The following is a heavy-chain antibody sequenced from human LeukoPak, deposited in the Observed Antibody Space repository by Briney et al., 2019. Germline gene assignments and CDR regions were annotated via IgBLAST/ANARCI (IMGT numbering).Heavy chain of an antibody. V-gene: IGHV3-7*03. Sequence: GGSLRLSCAASGFTFSSYAMSWVRQAPGKGLEWVANIKQDGSEKYYVDSVKGRFTISRDNAKNSLYLQMNSLRAEDTAVYYCARLEKVVVIDEWGQGTLVTVSS. CDR3: ARLEKVVVIDE. J-gene: IGHJ4*02. CDR2: IKQDGSEK. CDR1: GFTFSSYA. D-gene: IGHD3-22*01.